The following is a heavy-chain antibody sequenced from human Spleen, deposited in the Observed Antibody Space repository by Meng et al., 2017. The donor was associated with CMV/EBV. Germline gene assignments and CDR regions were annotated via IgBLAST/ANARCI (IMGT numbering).Heavy chain of an antibody. Sequence: GESLKISCAASEFTFSNYAMHWVRQAPGKGLEWVAFISFYGINKYNADSVKGRFTISRDNSKNTLYLQMNSLRVEDTAVYYCARDASSGIYCSSTSCYVSYWGQGTLVTVSS. CDR3: ARDASSGIYCSSTSCYVSY. CDR1: EFTFSNYA. D-gene: IGHD2-2*01. V-gene: IGHV3-30*04. CDR2: ISFYGINK. J-gene: IGHJ4*02.